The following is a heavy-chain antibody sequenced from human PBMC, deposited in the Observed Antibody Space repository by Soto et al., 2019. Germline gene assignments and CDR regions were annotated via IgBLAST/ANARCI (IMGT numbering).Heavy chain of an antibody. D-gene: IGHD6-6*01. CDR3: ARDLGVAAPRMDV. CDR1: GYTFTSYG. V-gene: IGHV1-3*01. CDR2: INPGNGNT. J-gene: IGHJ6*02. Sequence: ASVKVSCKASGYTFTSYGMNWVRQAPGRGLEWMGWINPGNGNTKYSQKFQGRVIIERDTSASTAYMELSSLRSEDTAVYYCARDLGVAAPRMDVWGQGTTVTVSS.